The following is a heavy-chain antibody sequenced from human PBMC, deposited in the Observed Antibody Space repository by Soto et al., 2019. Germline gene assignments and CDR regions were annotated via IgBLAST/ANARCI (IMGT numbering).Heavy chain of an antibody. V-gene: IGHV4-59*01. CDR2: IYYNGNT. Sequence: PSETLSLTCTVSGGSISSYYWSWIRQPPGKGLEWIGYIYYNGNTNYNPSLKSRVTISVDTSKNQFSLKLSSVTAADTAVYYCAGSGYYHNSGMDVWGQGTTVTVSS. CDR1: GGSISSYY. J-gene: IGHJ6*02. D-gene: IGHD3-22*01. CDR3: AGSGYYHNSGMDV.